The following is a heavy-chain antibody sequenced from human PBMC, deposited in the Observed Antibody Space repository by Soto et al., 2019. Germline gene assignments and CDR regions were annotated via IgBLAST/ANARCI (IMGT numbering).Heavy chain of an antibody. J-gene: IGHJ5*01. CDR3: AKSYFFSWYDS. CDR1: GFIFSSYD. CDR2: VSSSADAT. D-gene: IGHD3-10*01. V-gene: IGHV3-23*01. Sequence: EVQLLESGGGLVQPGGSLRLSCAASGFIFSSYDMAWVRQAPGKGLEWVSTVSSSADATQYADSVKGRFTISRDNFKNTLYLEMNNLGDEDTATYYCAKSYFFSWYDSWGQGTLVTVSS.